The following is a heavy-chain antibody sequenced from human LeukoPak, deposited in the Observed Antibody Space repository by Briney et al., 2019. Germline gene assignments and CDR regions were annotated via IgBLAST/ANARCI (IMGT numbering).Heavy chain of an antibody. Sequence: GASVKVSCKASGYTFTDYYMHWVRQAPGQGLEWMGWINPHSGGTNYAQRFQGRVTMTRDTSIRTAYMELSRLRSDDTAVYYCAIESATVVVSAVISAFDIWGQGTMVTVSS. CDR2: INPHSGGT. J-gene: IGHJ3*02. V-gene: IGHV1-2*02. D-gene: IGHD2-2*02. CDR3: AIESATVVVSAVISAFDI. CDR1: GYTFTDYY.